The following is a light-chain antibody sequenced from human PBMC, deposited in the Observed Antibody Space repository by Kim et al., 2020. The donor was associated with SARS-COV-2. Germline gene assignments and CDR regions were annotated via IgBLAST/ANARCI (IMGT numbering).Light chain of an antibody. J-gene: IGLJ3*02. CDR3: SAWDSSLSAWV. Sequence: RRTATRTCTGNTNNVGDQGAAWLQQHQGHPPKHLSYSDNNRPSGISERLSASRSGNTASLTITGLQPEDEADYYCSAWDSSLSAWVFGGGTQLTVL. CDR2: SDN. CDR1: TNNVGDQG. V-gene: IGLV10-54*01.